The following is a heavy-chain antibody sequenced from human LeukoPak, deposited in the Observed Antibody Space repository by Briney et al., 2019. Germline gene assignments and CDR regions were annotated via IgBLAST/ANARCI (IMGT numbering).Heavy chain of an antibody. CDR1: GLSFSGSG. Sequence: GGSLRLSCAASGLSFSGSGMHWVRQAPGKGLEWLAFIQYDGSSIYYADSVKGRFTISRDNSKNTLFLRMNTLRVEDTAVYYCARENYYDSGGLDYWGQGTLVTVSS. J-gene: IGHJ4*02. V-gene: IGHV3-30*02. D-gene: IGHD3-22*01. CDR3: ARENYYDSGGLDY. CDR2: IQYDGSSI.